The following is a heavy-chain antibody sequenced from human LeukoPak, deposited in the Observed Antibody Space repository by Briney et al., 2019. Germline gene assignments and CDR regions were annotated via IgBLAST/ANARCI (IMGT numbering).Heavy chain of an antibody. CDR2: MSYDGST. V-gene: IGHV4-59*01. J-gene: IGHJ4*02. Sequence: PSETLSLTCTVSGGSISTYTWSWVRQPPGKGLEWVGYMSYDGSTNYNPSLKSRVTISVDTSKNQLSLNLSSVTAADTAVYYCAGRFCTSTTGYVGAVAGYEYWGQGTLVTVSS. CDR1: GGSISTYT. CDR3: AGRFCTSTTGYVGAVAGYEY. D-gene: IGHD2-2*01.